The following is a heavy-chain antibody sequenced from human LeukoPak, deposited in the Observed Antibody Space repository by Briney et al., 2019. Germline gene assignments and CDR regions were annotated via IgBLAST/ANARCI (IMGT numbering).Heavy chain of an antibody. D-gene: IGHD3-3*01. CDR1: GGSISSSSYY. Sequence: SGTLSLTCTVSGGSISSSSYYWGWIRQPPGKGLEWIGTIYYSGSTYYNPSLKSRVTISVDTSKNQFSLKLSSVTAADTAVYYCARKVEVWSGYYTHNWFDPWGQGTLVTVSS. V-gene: IGHV4-39*07. J-gene: IGHJ5*02. CDR3: ARKVEVWSGYYTHNWFDP. CDR2: IYYSGST.